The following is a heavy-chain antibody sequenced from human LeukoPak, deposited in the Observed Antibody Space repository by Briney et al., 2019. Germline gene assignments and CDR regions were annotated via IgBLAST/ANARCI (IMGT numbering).Heavy chain of an antibody. CDR1: GGSFSGYY. D-gene: IGHD5-12*01. CDR3: AGGGYGGYADNWFDP. CDR2: INHSGST. V-gene: IGHV4-34*01. J-gene: IGHJ5*02. Sequence: SETLSLTCAVYGGSFSGYYWSWIRQPPGKGLEWIGEINHSGSTNYNPSLKSRVTISVDTSKNQFSLKLSSVTAADTAVYYCAGGGYGGYADNWFDPWGQGTLVTVSS.